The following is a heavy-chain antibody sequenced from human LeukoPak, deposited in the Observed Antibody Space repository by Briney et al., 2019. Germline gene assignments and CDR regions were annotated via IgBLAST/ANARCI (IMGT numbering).Heavy chain of an antibody. CDR2: INHGRST. D-gene: IGHD3-22*01. CDR3: ARARNYYDSSDYYYEGDAFDI. J-gene: IGHJ3*02. CDR1: VGFFSGYC. V-gene: IGHV4-34*01. Sequence: SETLSLTCAVYVGFFSGYCWTWIRQPPGKGLEWIGEINHGRSTNYNPSLKSRVTISVDTSKNQFSLKLSSVTAADTAVYFCARARNYYDSSDYYYEGDAFDIWGQGTMVTVSS.